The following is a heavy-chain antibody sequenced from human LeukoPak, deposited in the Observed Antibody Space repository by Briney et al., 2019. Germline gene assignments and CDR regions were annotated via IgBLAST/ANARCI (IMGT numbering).Heavy chain of an antibody. V-gene: IGHV4-30-4*07. Sequence: PSETLSLTCTVSGGAISSGGYSWSWIRQPPGKELEWIGYIYDSGRTYYNPSLKSRVTISLDTSKNQFSLKLNSVTAADTAVYYCARGRSKDTLPFAKPKSTSFLGRRNFFDNWGQGTLVTVSA. D-gene: IGHD2/OR15-2a*01. J-gene: IGHJ4*02. CDR1: GGAISSGGYS. CDR2: IYDSGRT. CDR3: ARGRSKDTLPFAKPKSTSFLGRRNFFDN.